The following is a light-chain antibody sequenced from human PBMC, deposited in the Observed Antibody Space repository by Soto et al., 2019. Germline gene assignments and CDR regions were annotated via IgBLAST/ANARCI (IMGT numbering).Light chain of an antibody. CDR3: QQYGPSPT. V-gene: IGKV3-20*01. J-gene: IGKJ3*01. CDR1: ETIRSNY. Sequence: EIVLTQSPGTLSLSPGERAILSCRASETIRSNYLAWYQKKPGQAPRLLIYDASSRATGIPDRFSGSGSGTDFTLTISRLEPEDFAVYYCQQYGPSPTFGPGTKVDI. CDR2: DAS.